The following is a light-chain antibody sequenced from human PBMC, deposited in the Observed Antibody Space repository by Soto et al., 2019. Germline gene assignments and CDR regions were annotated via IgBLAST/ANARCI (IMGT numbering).Light chain of an antibody. Sequence: QSALTQPASVSGSPGQSIIISCTGTSSDVGSYNLVSWYQQHPGKAPKLMIYEVSKRPSGVSNRFSGSKSGNTASLTISGLQAEDEADYYCFSYAGSSWVFGGGTKVTVL. CDR3: FSYAGSSWV. J-gene: IGLJ3*02. V-gene: IGLV2-23*02. CDR2: EVS. CDR1: SSDVGSYNL.